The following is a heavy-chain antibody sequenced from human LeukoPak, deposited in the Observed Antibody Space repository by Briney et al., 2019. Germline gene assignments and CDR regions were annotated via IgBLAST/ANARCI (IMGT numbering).Heavy chain of an antibody. D-gene: IGHD6-13*01. CDR3: ARALAAAGNNWFDP. Sequence: ASVKVSCKASGYTFSGYYIHWVRQAPGQGLEWMGRINPNNGGTNYAQKFQGRVTMTRDTSTSTVYMELSSLRSEDTAVYYCARALAAAGNNWFDPWGQGTLVTVSS. CDR2: INPNNGGT. J-gene: IGHJ5*02. CDR1: GYTFSGYY. V-gene: IGHV1-2*06.